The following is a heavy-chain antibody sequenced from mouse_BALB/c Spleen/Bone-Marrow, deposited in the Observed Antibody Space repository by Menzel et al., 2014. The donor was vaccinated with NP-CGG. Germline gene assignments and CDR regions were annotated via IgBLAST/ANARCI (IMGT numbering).Heavy chain of an antibody. D-gene: IGHD3-2*01. CDR3: ARRDSSGYLFDY. J-gene: IGHJ2*01. CDR1: GYTFTTYW. V-gene: IGHV1S81*02. Sequence: QVHVKQSGAELVRPGASVKLSCKASGYTFTTYWMHWVKQRPGQGLEWIGEINPSDGRTNYREKFKSKATLTVDRSSNTAYMQLSSLTSEDSEVYYCARRDSSGYLFDYWGQGTTLTVSS. CDR2: INPSDGRT.